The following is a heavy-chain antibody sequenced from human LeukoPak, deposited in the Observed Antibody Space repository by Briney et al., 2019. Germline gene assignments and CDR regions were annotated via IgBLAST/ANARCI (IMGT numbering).Heavy chain of an antibody. CDR2: ISSSSSYI. J-gene: IGHJ4*02. Sequence: KTGGSRRLSCAASGFTFSSYSMNWVRQAPGKGLEWVSSISSSSSYIYYADSVKGRFTISRDNAKNSLYLQMNSLRAEDTAVYYCARVLNRAGCSGGSCYGLFGYWGQGTLVTVSS. CDR1: GFTFSSYS. V-gene: IGHV3-21*01. D-gene: IGHD2-15*01. CDR3: ARVLNRAGCSGGSCYGLFGY.